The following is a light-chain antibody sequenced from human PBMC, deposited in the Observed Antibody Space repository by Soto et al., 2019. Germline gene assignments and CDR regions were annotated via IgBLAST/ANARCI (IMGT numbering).Light chain of an antibody. J-gene: IGLJ3*02. Sequence: QPVLTQSPSASASLGASVKLTCTLSSGHSNYAIAWHQQHPEKAPRYLMKLDSDGSHSKGDGIPDRFSGSSSGAERYLTISSLQSEDEADYYCQTWGTGPWVFGGGTKLTVL. CDR1: SGHSNYA. CDR2: LDSDGSH. V-gene: IGLV4-69*01. CDR3: QTWGTGPWV.